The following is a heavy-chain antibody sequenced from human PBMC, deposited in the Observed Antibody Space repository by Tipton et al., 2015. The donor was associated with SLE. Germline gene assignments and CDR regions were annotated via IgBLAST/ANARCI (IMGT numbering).Heavy chain of an antibody. J-gene: IGHJ2*01. V-gene: IGHV4-34*01. D-gene: IGHD6-19*01. CDR3: ARGRLPAVAGTRNWYFDL. Sequence: TLSLTCAVYGGSFSGYYWRWIRQPPGKGLEWIGEINHSGSTNYNPSLKSRVTIPVDTSKNQFSLKLSSVTAADTAVYYCARGRLPAVAGTRNWYFDLWGRGTLVTVSS. CDR2: INHSGST. CDR1: GGSFSGYY.